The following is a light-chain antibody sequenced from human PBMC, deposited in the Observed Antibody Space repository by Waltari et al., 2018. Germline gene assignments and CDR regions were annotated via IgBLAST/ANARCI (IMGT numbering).Light chain of an antibody. CDR3: QSYDSSLSGSYV. CDR1: SSNIGAGYD. V-gene: IGLV1-40*01. CDR2: RNS. J-gene: IGLJ1*01. Sequence: QSVLTQPPSVSGAPGQRVTISCTGSSSNIGAGYDVHWYQQLPGTAPKLLIYRNSNRPSEVPDRFSGSKSGTSASLAITGLQAEDEADYYCQSYDSSLSGSYVFGTGTKVTVL.